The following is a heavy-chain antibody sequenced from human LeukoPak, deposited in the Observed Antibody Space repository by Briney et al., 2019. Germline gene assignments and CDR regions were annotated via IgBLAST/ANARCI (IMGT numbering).Heavy chain of an antibody. J-gene: IGHJ4*02. CDR1: GYTFTIYA. CDR2: INTNTGNP. CDR3: AKQGPGYCSSTSCYGVDY. D-gene: IGHD2-2*01. V-gene: IGHV7-4-1*02. Sequence: ASVTVSFKASGYTFTIYAMNWVRQAPGQGLEWMGWINTNTGNPTYAQGFTGRFVFSLDTSVSTAYLQISSLKADDSAVYYCAKQGPGYCSSTSCYGVDYWGQGTLVAVSP.